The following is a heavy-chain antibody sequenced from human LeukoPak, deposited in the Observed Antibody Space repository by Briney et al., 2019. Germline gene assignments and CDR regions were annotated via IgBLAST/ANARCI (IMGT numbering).Heavy chain of an antibody. CDR3: APLNWIQDPFDY. J-gene: IGHJ4*02. Sequence: PGGSLRLSCAASGFTFNNYAMSWVRQAPGKGLEWVSGIRAAGDSTDYANSVQGRFTISRDNSKNTVYLQMHSLRVDDSALYYCAPLNWIQDPFDYWGQGTPVTVSS. D-gene: IGHD1-1*01. CDR1: GFTFNNYA. V-gene: IGHV3-23*01. CDR2: IRAAGDST.